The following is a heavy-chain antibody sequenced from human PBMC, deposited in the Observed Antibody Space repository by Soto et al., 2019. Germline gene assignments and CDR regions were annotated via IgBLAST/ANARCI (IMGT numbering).Heavy chain of an antibody. J-gene: IGHJ6*02. D-gene: IGHD4-17*01. CDR2: IYYTGTT. CDR1: GASISSAGYY. Sequence: QVQLQESGPGLVKPSQTLSLTCTVSGASISSAGYYWTWVRQHPGKGLEWIGYIYYTGTTNYNPSLQSRVTISLDTSKNQVSLKLRSVTAADTAVYYCARDFLTVRHGMDVWGQGTTVTVSS. CDR3: ARDFLTVRHGMDV. V-gene: IGHV4-31*03.